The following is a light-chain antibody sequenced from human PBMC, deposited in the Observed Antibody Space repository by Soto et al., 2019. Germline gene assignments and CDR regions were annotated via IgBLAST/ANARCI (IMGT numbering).Light chain of an antibody. CDR1: QSLLHRNGNKS. Sequence: IVMTQSPLSLPVTPGEPASISCRSGQSLLHRNGNKSLEWYLQKPGQSPHLLIDLGSNRASGVPDRFSGSGSGTDFTLKISRVEAEDVAVYYCQQYYSTPRTFGQGTKVEIK. CDR3: QQYYSTPRT. J-gene: IGKJ2*01. CDR2: LGS. V-gene: IGKV2-28*01.